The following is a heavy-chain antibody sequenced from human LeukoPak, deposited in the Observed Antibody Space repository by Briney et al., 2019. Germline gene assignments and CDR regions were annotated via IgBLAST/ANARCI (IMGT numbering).Heavy chain of an antibody. D-gene: IGHD2-15*01. CDR2: IYYSGST. CDR1: GDFISSYY. Sequence: SETLSLTCSVSGDFISSYYWSWIRQPPGKGLEWIGYIYYSGSTNYNPSLKSRVTISVDTSKNQFSLKLSSVTAADTAVYYCARAVYCSGGSCYDYWGQGTLVTVSS. J-gene: IGHJ4*02. V-gene: IGHV4-59*01. CDR3: ARAVYCSGGSCYDY.